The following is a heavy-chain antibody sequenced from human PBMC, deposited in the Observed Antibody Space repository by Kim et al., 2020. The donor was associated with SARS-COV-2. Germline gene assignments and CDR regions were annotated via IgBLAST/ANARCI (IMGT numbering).Heavy chain of an antibody. V-gene: IGHV1-8*01. Sequence: SSGNTGYEQKFQCRVTKTRNTTISTAYMELSSLSSEDTAVYYCARGPFDPWGQGTLVTVSS. CDR3: ARGPFDP. CDR2: SSGNT. J-gene: IGHJ5*02.